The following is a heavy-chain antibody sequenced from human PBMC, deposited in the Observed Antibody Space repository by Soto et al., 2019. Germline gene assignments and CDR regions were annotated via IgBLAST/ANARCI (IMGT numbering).Heavy chain of an antibody. CDR1: GFTFSSYA. CDR3: AKLGAGSPMYYYGSADS. J-gene: IGHJ4*02. CDR2: TNNNGGRT. Sequence: EVHLLESGGGLVKPGGSLRLTCAASGFTFSSYAMTWVRQAPGKGLEWVSVTNNNGGRTHYADSVKGRFTLSRDNSRNTLYLQMNSLRVEDTAVYYCAKLGAGSPMYYYGSADSWGQGTLVTVSS. D-gene: IGHD3-10*01. V-gene: IGHV3-23*01.